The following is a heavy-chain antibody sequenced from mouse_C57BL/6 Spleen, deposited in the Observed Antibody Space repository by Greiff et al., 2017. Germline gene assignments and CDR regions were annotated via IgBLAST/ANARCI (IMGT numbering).Heavy chain of an antibody. CDR3: ARKAYYYGSIYAMDY. CDR2: IWTGGGT. J-gene: IGHJ4*01. Sequence: VKVVESGPGLVAPSQSLSITCTVSGFSLTSYAISWVRQPPGKGLEWLGVIWTGGGTNYNSALKSRLSISKDNSKSQVFLKMNSLQTDDTARYYCARKAYYYGSIYAMDYWGQGTSVTVSS. V-gene: IGHV2-9-1*01. D-gene: IGHD1-1*01. CDR1: GFSLTSYA.